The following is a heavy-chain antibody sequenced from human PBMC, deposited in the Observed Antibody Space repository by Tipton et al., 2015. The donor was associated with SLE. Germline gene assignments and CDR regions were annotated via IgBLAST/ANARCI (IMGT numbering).Heavy chain of an antibody. CDR2: ISHSGSA. CDR1: GGSFSGYA. CDR3: ARGVAGYFYYCYMGV. J-gene: IGHJ6*03. V-gene: IGHV4-34*01. Sequence: TLSLTCAVSGGSFSGYAWSWIRQSPGKRLEWIGEISHSGSANYNPSLKSRGTISLDMSKNQFSLRLSSVTAADTAVYYCARGVAGYFYYCYMGVWGKGTTVTISS.